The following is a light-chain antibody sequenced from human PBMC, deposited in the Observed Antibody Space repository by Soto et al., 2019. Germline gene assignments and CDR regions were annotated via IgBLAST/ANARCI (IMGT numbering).Light chain of an antibody. CDR2: GVT. CDR3: TSYTSTSTYV. J-gene: IGLJ1*01. CDR1: SSDVGAYNY. V-gene: IGLV2-14*01. Sequence: QSALTQPASVSGPPGQSITISCTGTSSDVGAYNYVSWYQHHPGKAPRLVIYGVTNRPSGISDRFSGSKSGNTASLTISGLLAEDEADYYCTSYTSTSTYVFGTGTKVTVL.